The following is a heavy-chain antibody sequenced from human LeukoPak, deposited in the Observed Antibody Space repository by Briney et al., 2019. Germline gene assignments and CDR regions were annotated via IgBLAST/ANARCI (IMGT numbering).Heavy chain of an antibody. J-gene: IGHJ4*02. V-gene: IGHV3-21*06. CDR2: INRGSNHI. CDR1: GFTFSSYS. D-gene: IGHD6-19*01. CDR3: ARDSSGWSRDY. Sequence: GGSLRLSCAASGFTFSSYSMSWVRQAPGKGLEWVSSINRGSNHIYYADAVKGRFTISRDNAKNSLYLQMNSLRAEDTAIYYRARDSSGWSRDYWGQGTLVTVSS.